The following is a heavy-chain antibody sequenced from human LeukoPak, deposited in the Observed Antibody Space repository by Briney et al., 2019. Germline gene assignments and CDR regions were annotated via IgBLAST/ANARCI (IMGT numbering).Heavy chain of an antibody. CDR2: ISSSGSTI. Sequence: GGSLRLSCAASGFTFSSYEMNWVRQAPGKGLEWVSYISSSGSTIYYADSVKGRFTISRDNAENSLYLQMNSLRAEDTAVYYCARDLMGATGYWGQGTLVTVSS. D-gene: IGHD1-26*01. V-gene: IGHV3-48*03. CDR3: ARDLMGATGY. CDR1: GFTFSSYE. J-gene: IGHJ4*02.